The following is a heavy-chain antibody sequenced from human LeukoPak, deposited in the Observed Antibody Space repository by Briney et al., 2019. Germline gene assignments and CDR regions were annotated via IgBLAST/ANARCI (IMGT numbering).Heavy chain of an antibody. CDR1: GFTFGSFA. CDR2: ISDDANNK. CDR3: ARGPLRLTPVGWFDP. J-gene: IGHJ5*02. Sequence: PGGSLRLSCAASGFTFGSFAMHWVRQAPGKGLEWVALISDDANNKYYADSVKGRFTISRDNSKNTLYLQMNSLRAEDTAVYYCARGPLRLTPVGWFDPWGQGTLVTVSS. D-gene: IGHD3-3*01. V-gene: IGHV3-30-3*01.